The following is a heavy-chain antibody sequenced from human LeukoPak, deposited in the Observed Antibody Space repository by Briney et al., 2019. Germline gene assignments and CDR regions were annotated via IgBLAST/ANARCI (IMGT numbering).Heavy chain of an antibody. J-gene: IGHJ4*02. D-gene: IGHD3-22*01. CDR1: GFTVSSNY. Sequence: GGSLRLSCAASGFTVSSNYMSWVRQAPGKGLEWVSVIYSGGSTYYADSVKGRFTISRDNSKNTLYLQMNSLRAEDTAVYYCARVRRYYDSSGPVYYFYYWGQGTLVTVSS. CDR2: IYSGGST. CDR3: ARVRRYYDSSGPVYYFYY. V-gene: IGHV3-53*01.